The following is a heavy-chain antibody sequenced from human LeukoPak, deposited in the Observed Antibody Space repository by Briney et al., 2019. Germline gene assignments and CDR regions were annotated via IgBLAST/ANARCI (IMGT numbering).Heavy chain of an antibody. Sequence: PGGSLRLSCAASGFTFSSYGMHWVRQAPGKGLEWVAFIRYDGSNKYYADSVKGRFTISRDNSKNTLYLQMNSLRAEDTAVYYCAKDRYYYDSSGYVDYWGQGTLDTVSS. CDR1: GFTFSSYG. V-gene: IGHV3-30*02. J-gene: IGHJ4*02. CDR3: AKDRYYYDSSGYVDY. D-gene: IGHD3-22*01. CDR2: IRYDGSNK.